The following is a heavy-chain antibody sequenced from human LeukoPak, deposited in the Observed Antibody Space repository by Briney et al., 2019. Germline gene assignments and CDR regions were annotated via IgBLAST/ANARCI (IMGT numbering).Heavy chain of an antibody. J-gene: IGHJ4*02. CDR2: INHSGST. D-gene: IGHD4-23*01. Sequence: SETLSLTCAVYGGSFSGYYWSWIRQPPGKGLEWIGEINHSGSTNYNPSLKSRVTISVDTSKNQFSLKLSSVTAADTAVYYCARGQNYGGNFDYWGQGTLVTVSP. V-gene: IGHV4-34*01. CDR1: GGSFSGYY. CDR3: ARGQNYGGNFDY.